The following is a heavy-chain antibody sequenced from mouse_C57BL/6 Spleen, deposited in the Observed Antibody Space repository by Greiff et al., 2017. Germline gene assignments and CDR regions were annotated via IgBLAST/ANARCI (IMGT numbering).Heavy chain of an antibody. V-gene: IGHV1-55*01. CDR1: GYTFTSYW. CDR3: ARDPDAMDY. CDR2: IYPGSGST. J-gene: IGHJ4*01. Sequence: QVQLKESGAELVKPGASVKMSCKASGYTFTSYWITWVKQRPGQGLEWIGDIYPGSGSTNYNEKFKSKATLTVDTSSSTAYMQLSSLTSEDSAVYYCARDPDAMDYWGQGTSVTVSS.